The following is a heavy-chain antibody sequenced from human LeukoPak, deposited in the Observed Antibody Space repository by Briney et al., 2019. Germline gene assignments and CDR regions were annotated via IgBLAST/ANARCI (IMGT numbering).Heavy chain of an antibody. Sequence: GGSLRLSCAASGFTFSSYGMSWVRQAPGKGLEWVSAISGSGGSTYYADSVKGRFTISRDNSENTLYLQINSLRVEDTAVYYCAKDTPTTGYHLDSWGQGTLVTVSS. CDR2: ISGSGGST. V-gene: IGHV3-23*01. CDR3: AKDTPTTGYHLDS. J-gene: IGHJ4*02. D-gene: IGHD1-1*01. CDR1: GFTFSSYG.